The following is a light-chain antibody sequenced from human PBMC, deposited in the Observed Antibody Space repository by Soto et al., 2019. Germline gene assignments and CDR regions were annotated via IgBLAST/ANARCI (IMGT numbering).Light chain of an antibody. Sequence: DIEMTQSPYTVSASLGDRVTITCRASQSISNWLAWYQQKPGKAPKLLIYDASSLESGVPSRFSGSGSETEFTLTISSLQPYDFATYYCQQYNIYPWTFGEGTKVEIK. CDR1: QSISNW. J-gene: IGKJ1*01. V-gene: IGKV1-5*01. CDR2: DAS. CDR3: QQYNIYPWT.